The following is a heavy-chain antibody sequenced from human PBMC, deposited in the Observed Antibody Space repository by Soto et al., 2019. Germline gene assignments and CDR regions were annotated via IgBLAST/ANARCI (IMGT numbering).Heavy chain of an antibody. CDR3: AKESIVVVPAANRRGAFDI. D-gene: IGHD2-2*01. Sequence: GGSLRLSCAASGFTFSSYAMSWVRQAPGKGLEWVSAISGSGGSTYYADSVKGRFTISRDNSKNTLYLQMNSLRAEDTAVYYCAKESIVVVPAANRRGAFDIWGQGTMVTVSS. J-gene: IGHJ3*02. V-gene: IGHV3-23*01. CDR1: GFTFSSYA. CDR2: ISGSGGST.